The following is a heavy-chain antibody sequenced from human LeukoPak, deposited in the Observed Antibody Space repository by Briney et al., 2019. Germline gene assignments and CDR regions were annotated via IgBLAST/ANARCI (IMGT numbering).Heavy chain of an antibody. CDR3: ATPTERLLPDY. CDR1: GYRFTGYF. J-gene: IGHJ4*02. CDR2: INPNSGDT. V-gene: IGHV1-2*02. Sequence: ASVRVSCKASGYRFTGYFMHWLRQAPGQGLEWMGWINPNSGDTDYAQKFQGRVTLTRDASIATAYMDLTRLRSDDTAVYYCATPTERLLPDYWGQGTLVTVSS. D-gene: IGHD2-15*01.